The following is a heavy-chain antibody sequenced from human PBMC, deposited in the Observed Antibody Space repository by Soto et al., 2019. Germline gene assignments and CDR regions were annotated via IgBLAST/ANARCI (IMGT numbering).Heavy chain of an antibody. V-gene: IGHV1-18*04. CDR1: GYTFTNYG. J-gene: IGHJ5*02. CDR3: ARXPTPHQGDSDKNNWLDP. D-gene: IGHD2-15*01. Sequence: ASVKVSCKTSGYTFTNYGINWLRQAPGQGLEWMGWISTYNGNTKYAQRVQGRVTMTTDTSTSTAYMELKSLTSDDTAVYYCARXPTPHQGDSDKNNWLDPWGQGTLVTVSS. CDR2: ISTYNGNT.